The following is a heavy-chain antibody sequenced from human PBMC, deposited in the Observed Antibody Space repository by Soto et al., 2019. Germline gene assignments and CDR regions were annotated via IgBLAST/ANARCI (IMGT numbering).Heavy chain of an antibody. CDR1: GGTFGSYG. V-gene: IGHV1-69*06. CDR2: IIPIFGTP. J-gene: IGHJ4*02. D-gene: IGHD1-26*01. CDR3: AREGFSGSYYGY. Sequence: KVSCKASGGTFGSYGISWVRQATGQGLEWMGSIIPIFGTPNYAQKFQGRVTITADRSTSTIYVELSSLRSEDTAVYYCAREGFSGSYYGYWGQGTLVTVSS.